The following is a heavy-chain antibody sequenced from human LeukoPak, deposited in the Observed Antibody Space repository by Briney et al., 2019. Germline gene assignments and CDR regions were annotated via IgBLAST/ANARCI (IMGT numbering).Heavy chain of an antibody. Sequence: SETLSLTCTVSGGSISSYYWSWIRQPPGKGLEWIGYIYYSGSTNYNPSLKSRVTISVDTSKNQFSLKLSSVTAADTAVYYCARSPSGYPTDYWGQGTLVTVSS. CDR3: ARSPSGYPTDY. CDR1: GGSISSYY. CDR2: IYYSGST. D-gene: IGHD5-12*01. V-gene: IGHV4-59*08. J-gene: IGHJ4*02.